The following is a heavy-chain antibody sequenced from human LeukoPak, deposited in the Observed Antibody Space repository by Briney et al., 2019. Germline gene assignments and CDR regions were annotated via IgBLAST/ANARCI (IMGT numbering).Heavy chain of an antibody. V-gene: IGHV4-34*01. D-gene: IGHD5-24*01. CDR2: INHSGST. Sequence: SETLSLTCAVYGGSFSGYYWSWIRQPPGKGLEWIGEINHSGSTNYNPSLKSRVTISVDTSKNQFSLKLSSVTAADTAVYYCARVQRWLRDNYLDYWGQGTLVTVSS. CDR1: GGSFSGYY. J-gene: IGHJ4*02. CDR3: ARVQRWLRDNYLDY.